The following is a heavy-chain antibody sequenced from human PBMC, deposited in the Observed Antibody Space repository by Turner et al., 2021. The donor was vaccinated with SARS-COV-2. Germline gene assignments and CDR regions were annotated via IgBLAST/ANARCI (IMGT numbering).Heavy chain of an antibody. CDR3: ASPSVDFWSGSYYGMDV. CDR1: GGSISSSSYY. Sequence: QLQLQESGPGLVKPSETLSLTCTVSGGSISSSSYYWGWIRQPPGKGLEWIGSIYYSGSHYYNPSLKSRVTISVDTSKNQFSLKLSSVTAADTAVYYCASPSVDFWSGSYYGMDVWGQGTTVTVSS. D-gene: IGHD3-3*01. J-gene: IGHJ6*02. V-gene: IGHV4-39*01. CDR2: IYYSGSH.